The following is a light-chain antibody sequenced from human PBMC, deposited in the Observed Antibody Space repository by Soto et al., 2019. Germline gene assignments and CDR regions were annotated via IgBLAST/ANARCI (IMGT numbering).Light chain of an antibody. CDR2: GAS. Sequence: EIVLTQSPGTLSLSPGERGTLSCRASQSVSSSYLAWYQQKPGQAPRLLIYGASSRATGIPDRFSGSGSGKDFTLTISRLEPEDFAVYYWQQYGSSPRTFGQGTKVDIK. V-gene: IGKV3-20*01. CDR3: QQYGSSPRT. J-gene: IGKJ1*01. CDR1: QSVSSSY.